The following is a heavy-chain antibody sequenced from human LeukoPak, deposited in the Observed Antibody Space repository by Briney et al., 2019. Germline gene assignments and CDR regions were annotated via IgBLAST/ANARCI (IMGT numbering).Heavy chain of an antibody. J-gene: IGHJ4*02. V-gene: IGHV4-61*01. Sequence: PSETLSLTCTVSGGSVSSGSYYWSWIRQPPGKGLEWIGYIYYSGSTNYNPSLKSRVTISVDTSKNQFSLKLSSVTAADTAVYYCARKTWLLGIDYWGQGTLVTVSS. CDR3: ARKTWLLGIDY. CDR2: IYYSGST. D-gene: IGHD3-22*01. CDR1: GGSVSSGSYY.